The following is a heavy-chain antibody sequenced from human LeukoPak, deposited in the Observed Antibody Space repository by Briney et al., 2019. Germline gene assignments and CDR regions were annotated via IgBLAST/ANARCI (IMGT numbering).Heavy chain of an antibody. CDR1: GGSIGSGDYY. D-gene: IGHD1-14*01. Sequence: PSETLSLTCTVSGGSIGSGDYYWSWIRQPPGKGLEWIGYIYYSGSTYYNPSLKSRVTISVDTSKNQFSLKLSSVTAADTAVYYCARGPELDWFDPWGQGTLVTVSS. V-gene: IGHV4-30-4*02. CDR2: IYYSGST. J-gene: IGHJ5*02. CDR3: ARGPELDWFDP.